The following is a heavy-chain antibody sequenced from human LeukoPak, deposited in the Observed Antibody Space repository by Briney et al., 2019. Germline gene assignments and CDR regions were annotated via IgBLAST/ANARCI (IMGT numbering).Heavy chain of an antibody. CDR3: ARVDCGGDCWGLDY. CDR2: IIPIFGTA. Sequence: GASVKVSCKASGGTFSSYAISWVRQAPGQGLEWMGGIIPIFGTANYAQKFQGRVTITADESTSTAYMELSSLRSEDTAVYYCARVDCGGDCWGLDYWGQGTLVTVSS. D-gene: IGHD2-21*01. V-gene: IGHV1-69*13. CDR1: GGTFSSYA. J-gene: IGHJ4*02.